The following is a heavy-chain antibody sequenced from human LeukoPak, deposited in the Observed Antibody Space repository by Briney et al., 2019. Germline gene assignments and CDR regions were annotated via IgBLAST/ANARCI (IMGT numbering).Heavy chain of an antibody. CDR1: GGTLSSYA. D-gene: IGHD2-2*01. J-gene: IGHJ6*02. V-gene: IGHV1-69*13. CDR2: IIPIFGTA. CDR3: ARGQGRVVPAAMMFYYYGMDV. Sequence: GASVKVSCKASGGTLSSYAISWVRQAPGQGLEWMGGIIPIFGTANYAQKFQGRVTITADESTSTAYMELSSLRSEDTAVYYCARGQGRVVPAAMMFYYYGMDVWGQGTTVTVSS.